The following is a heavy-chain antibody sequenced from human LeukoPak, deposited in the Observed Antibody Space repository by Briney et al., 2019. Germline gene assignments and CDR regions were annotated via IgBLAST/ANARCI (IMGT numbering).Heavy chain of an antibody. D-gene: IGHD3-22*01. CDR1: GYTLTELS. V-gene: IGHV1-24*01. Sequence: ASVTVSCKVSGYTLTELSMHWVRQAPGKGLEWMGGFDPEDGETIYAQKFQGRVTMTEGTSTDTAYMELSSLRSEDTAVYYCATVPVLFYDSSGYFPHYWGQGTLVTVSS. CDR2: FDPEDGET. J-gene: IGHJ4*02. CDR3: ATVPVLFYDSSGYFPHY.